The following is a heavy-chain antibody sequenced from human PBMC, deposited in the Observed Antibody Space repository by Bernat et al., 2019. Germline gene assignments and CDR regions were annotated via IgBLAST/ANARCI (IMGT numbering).Heavy chain of an antibody. CDR1: GFTFSSYG. CDR2: ISYDGSNK. D-gene: IGHD3-3*01. Sequence: QVQLVESGGGVVQPGRSLRLSCAASGFTFSSYGMHWVRQAPGKGLEWVAVISYDGSNKYYADSVKGRFTISRDNSKNTLYLQMNSLRAEDTAVYYCAKGSTYYDFWSGYPTTNWFDPWGQGTLVTVSS. J-gene: IGHJ5*02. V-gene: IGHV3-30*18. CDR3: AKGSTYYDFWSGYPTTNWFDP.